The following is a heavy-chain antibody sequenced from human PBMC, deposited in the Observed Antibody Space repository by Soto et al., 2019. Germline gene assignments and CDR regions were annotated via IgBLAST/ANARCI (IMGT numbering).Heavy chain of an antibody. V-gene: IGHV3-53*01. CDR2: IYSGGST. D-gene: IGHD3-9*01. Sequence: PGGSLRLSCAASGFTVSSNYMTWVRQAPGKGLEWVSAIYSGGSTYYADSVKGRFTISRDNSKNTLYLQMNSLRAEDTAVYYCAVGGLGLVNGYNWFDPTGRGTLVIVSS. J-gene: IGHJ5*02. CDR3: AVGGLGLVNGYNWFDP. CDR1: GFTVSSNY.